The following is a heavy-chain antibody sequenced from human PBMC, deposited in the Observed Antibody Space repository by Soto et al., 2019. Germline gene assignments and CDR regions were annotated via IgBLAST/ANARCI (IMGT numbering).Heavy chain of an antibody. CDR1: GCNFSGYP. V-gene: IGHV3-30*18. Sequence: VGFPRLSGTAPGCNFSGYPMHLVRQAPGKGLEWVAVISYDGSNKYYADSVKGRFTISRDNSKNTLYVQMNSLRAEDTAVYYCAKDQYYSDSSGSDYWGQGTLVTVSS. D-gene: IGHD3-22*01. CDR3: AKDQYYSDSSGSDY. CDR2: ISYDGSNK. J-gene: IGHJ4*02.